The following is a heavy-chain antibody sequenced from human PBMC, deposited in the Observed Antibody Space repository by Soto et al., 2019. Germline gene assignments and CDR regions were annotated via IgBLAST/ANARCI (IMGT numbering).Heavy chain of an antibody. CDR1: GGTFSSYA. CDR3: ARETYSTTWYVYYYGMDV. J-gene: IGHJ6*02. Sequence: QVQLVQSGAEVKKPGSSVKVSCKASGGTFSSYAINWVRQAPGQGLEWMGGIILIFGTVKYAQKFQGRVTITADESTSTVYMELSSLRSDDTAVYYCARETYSTTWYVYYYGMDVWGQGTTVTVSS. V-gene: IGHV1-69*01. D-gene: IGHD6-13*01. CDR2: IILIFGTV.